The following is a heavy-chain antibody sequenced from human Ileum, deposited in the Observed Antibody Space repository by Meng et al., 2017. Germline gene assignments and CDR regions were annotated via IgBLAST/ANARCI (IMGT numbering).Heavy chain of an antibody. D-gene: IGHD5/OR15-5a*01. CDR2: ISGTSGNT. J-gene: IGHJ3*02. Sequence: GGSLRLSCAASGFTFYNYAMTWVRQAPGKGLEWVSTISGTSGNTKYADSVKGRFTISTDNSKTTLYLQMNTLRVEDTAVYYCAKPFSVGWYTPFGIWGQGTMVTVSS. CDR1: GFTFYNYA. V-gene: IGHV3-23*01. CDR3: AKPFSVGWYTPFGI.